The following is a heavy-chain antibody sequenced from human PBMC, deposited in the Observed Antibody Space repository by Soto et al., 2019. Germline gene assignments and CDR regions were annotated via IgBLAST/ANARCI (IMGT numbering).Heavy chain of an antibody. CDR1: GDSVSSKTAA. V-gene: IGHV6-1*01. D-gene: IGHD3-22*01. J-gene: IGHJ4*02. CDR2: TFYRSQWYK. CDR3: SREKFYTDRSGYHYDGYLEL. Sequence: NPSETLSVTSDASGDSVSSKTAAWSWVRLSPSRGLEWLGRTFYRSQWYKDYAESLKGRIPVMPDTSKNHIALQLDSMTPDDTAIYFCSREKFYTDRSGYHYDGYLELWGQGTQVTVSS.